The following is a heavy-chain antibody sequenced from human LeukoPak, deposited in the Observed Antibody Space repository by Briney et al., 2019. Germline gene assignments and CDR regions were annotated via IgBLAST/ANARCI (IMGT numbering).Heavy chain of an antibody. V-gene: IGHV1-2*02. CDR2: INPYSGGA. CDR1: GYTFTGYY. D-gene: IGHD5-18*01. J-gene: IGHJ4*02. Sequence: ASVKVSCKASGYTFTGYYMNWVRQAPGQGVEGMGWINPYSGGANYAQKFQGRVTMTRDPSISTAHMELSRRRSDDTAVYYCARVHVDTAMVTFFDYWGQGTLVTVSS. CDR3: ARVHVDTAMVTFFDY.